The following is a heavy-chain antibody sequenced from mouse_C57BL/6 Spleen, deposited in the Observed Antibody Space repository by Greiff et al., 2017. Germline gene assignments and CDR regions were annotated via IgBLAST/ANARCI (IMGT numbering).Heavy chain of an antibody. J-gene: IGHJ4*01. CDR1: GYTFTDYE. D-gene: IGHD1-1*02. V-gene: IGHV1-15*01. Sequence: QVQLQQSGAELVRPGASVTLSCKASGYTFTDYEMHWVKQTPVHGLEWIGAIDPETGGTAYNQKFKGKAILTADKSSSTAYMELRSLTSEDSAVYYCTSLWHWHAMDYWGQGTSVTVSS. CDR3: TSLWHWHAMDY. CDR2: IDPETGGT.